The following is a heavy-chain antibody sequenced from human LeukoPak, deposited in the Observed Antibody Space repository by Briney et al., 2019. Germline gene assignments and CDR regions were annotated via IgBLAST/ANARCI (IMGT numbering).Heavy chain of an antibody. CDR3: AREYSGTDRAFDI. Sequence: SETLSLTCTVSGGSISSYYWSWIRQPPGKGLEWIGDIYYSGSTNYNPSLKSRVTISVDTSKNQFSLKLTSVTAADTAVYYCAREYSGTDRAFDIWGQGTMVTVSS. CDR2: IYYSGST. CDR1: GGSISSYY. V-gene: IGHV4-59*12. D-gene: IGHD1-26*01. J-gene: IGHJ3*02.